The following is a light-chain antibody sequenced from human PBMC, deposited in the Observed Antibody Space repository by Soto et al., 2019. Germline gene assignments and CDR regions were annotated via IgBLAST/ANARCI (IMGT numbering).Light chain of an antibody. J-gene: IGKJ4*01. CDR2: DIS. V-gene: IGKV3D-15*01. Sequence: EIVMTQSPATLSVSPGERATLSCRASQSVSSNLAWYQQKPGQAPSLLIYDISARATGIPTRFSGSGSGTEFTLTISSLQSEDVAVYYCQQYDTWLGTFGGGTKVDIK. CDR3: QQYDTWLGT. CDR1: QSVSSN.